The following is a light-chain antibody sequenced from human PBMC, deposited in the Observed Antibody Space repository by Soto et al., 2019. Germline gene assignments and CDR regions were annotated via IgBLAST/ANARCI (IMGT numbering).Light chain of an antibody. V-gene: IGLV1-44*01. CDR2: SNN. J-gene: IGLJ2*01. Sequence: QSVLTQPPSASGTPGQTVIISCSGSSSNLGTDSVNWYQQLPGTAPRLLILSNNQRPSGVPDRFSGSRSGTSASLPITGLQTEDEAVYYCAAWDDSLNGLVFGGGTKLTVL. CDR1: SSNLGTDS. CDR3: AAWDDSLNGLV.